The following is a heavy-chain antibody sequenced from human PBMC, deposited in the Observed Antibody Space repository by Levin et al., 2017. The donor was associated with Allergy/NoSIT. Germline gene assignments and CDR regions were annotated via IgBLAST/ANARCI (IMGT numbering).Heavy chain of an antibody. V-gene: IGHV3-53*01. CDR2: MYSGGST. D-gene: IGHD3-22*01. J-gene: IGHJ4*02. Sequence: GGSLRLSCAASGFTVSSHYMTWVRQAPGRGLEWVSVMYSGGSTYYADSVKDRFTISRDNLKNTLYLQMNSLRAEDTAKYYCARRGHLYESSGPAIDSWGQGTLVTVSS. CDR1: GFTVSSHY. CDR3: ARRGHLYESSGPAIDS.